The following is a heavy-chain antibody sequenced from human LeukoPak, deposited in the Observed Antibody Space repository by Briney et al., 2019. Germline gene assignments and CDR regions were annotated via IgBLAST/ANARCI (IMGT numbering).Heavy chain of an antibody. V-gene: IGHV6-1*01. J-gene: IGHJ4*02. CDR1: GDSVSSYSAA. CDR3: AREDSASGSYSFFYFDY. D-gene: IGHD3-10*01. Sequence: SQTLSLTCAISGDSVSSYSAAWSWIRQSPSRGLEWLGRTYYRSKWYTDYPVFVKSRITITPDTSKNQFSLQLTSVTPEDTAVYYCAREDSASGSYSFFYFDYWGQGTLLTVSS. CDR2: TYYRSKWYT.